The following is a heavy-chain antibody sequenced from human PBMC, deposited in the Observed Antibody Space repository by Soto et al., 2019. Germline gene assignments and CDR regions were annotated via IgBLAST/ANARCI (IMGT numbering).Heavy chain of an antibody. J-gene: IGHJ6*02. CDR1: GFTFSSYV. Sequence: QVQLVESGGGVVQPGRSLRLSCAASGFTFSSYVMHWVRQAPGKGLEWVAVISYDGSNKYYADSVKGRFTISRDDSKNTLYLQMNSLRAEDTAVYYCARRRSRDYYYGMDVWGQGTTVTVSS. CDR2: ISYDGSNK. V-gene: IGHV3-30-3*01. CDR3: ARRRSRDYYYGMDV.